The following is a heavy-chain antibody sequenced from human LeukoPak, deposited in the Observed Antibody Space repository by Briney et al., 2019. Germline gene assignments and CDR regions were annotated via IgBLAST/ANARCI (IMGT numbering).Heavy chain of an antibody. CDR2: INHSGST. CDR1: GGSFSGYY. J-gene: IGHJ6*02. V-gene: IGHV4-34*01. CDR3: ARDGGYCSGGSCYYYYGMDV. Sequence: SETLSLTCAVYGGSFSGYYWSWIRQPPGKGLEWIGEINHSGSTNYNPSLKSRVTISVDTSKNQFSLKLSSVTAADTAVYYCARDGGYCSGGSCYYYYGMDVWGPGTTVTVSS. D-gene: IGHD2-15*01.